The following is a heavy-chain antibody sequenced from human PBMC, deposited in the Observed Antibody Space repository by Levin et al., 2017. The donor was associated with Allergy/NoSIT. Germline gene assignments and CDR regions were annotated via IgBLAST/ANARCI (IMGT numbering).Heavy chain of an antibody. Sequence: PTGGSLRLSCAVSGFTFGDYAMKWFRQAPGKGLEWISFIRSNAHGGTTEYAASVKGRFTMSRDDSKSIAYLQMNSLKTEDTALYLCNRVLGAAGPRLEYWGQGTLVTVSS. V-gene: IGHV3-49*03. D-gene: IGHD6-13*01. J-gene: IGHJ4*02. CDR1: GFTFGDYA. CDR2: IRSNAHGGTT. CDR3: NRVLGAAGPRLEY.